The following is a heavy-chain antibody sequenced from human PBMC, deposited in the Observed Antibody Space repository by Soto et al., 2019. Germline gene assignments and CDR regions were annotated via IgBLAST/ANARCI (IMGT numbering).Heavy chain of an antibody. D-gene: IGHD6-19*01. J-gene: IGHJ6*02. Sequence: GASVKVSCKASGGTFSSYAISWVRQAPGQGLEWMGGIIPIFGTANYAQKFQGRVTITADESTSTAYMELSSLRSEDTAVYYCARGGQWLDSRYYGMDVWGQGTTVTVSS. V-gene: IGHV1-69*13. CDR2: IIPIFGTA. CDR1: GGTFSSYA. CDR3: ARGGQWLDSRYYGMDV.